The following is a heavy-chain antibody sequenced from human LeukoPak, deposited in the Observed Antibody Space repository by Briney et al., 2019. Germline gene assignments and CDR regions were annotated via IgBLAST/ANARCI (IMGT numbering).Heavy chain of an antibody. Sequence: GGSLRLSCAASGFTFSSYGMHWIRQAPGKGLEWVAFIRNDGSIIYYADSVKGRFTISRDNAKNSLYLQMNSLRAEDTAVYYCARDGNVDTARYFDYWGRGTLVTVSS. CDR1: GFTFSSYG. CDR3: ARDGNVDTARYFDY. V-gene: IGHV3-30*02. CDR2: IRNDGSII. J-gene: IGHJ4*02. D-gene: IGHD5-18*01.